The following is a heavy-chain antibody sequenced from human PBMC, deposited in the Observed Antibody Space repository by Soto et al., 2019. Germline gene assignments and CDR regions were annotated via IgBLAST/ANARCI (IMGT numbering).Heavy chain of an antibody. V-gene: IGHV4-39*01. Sequence: QLQLQESGPGLVKPSETLSLTCTVSGGSISSSSYYWGWIRQPPGKGLEWIGNIYYSGSTYYNPSPKRRVTITVDTSKNQFSLKLSSVTAADTAVYSCASSDISRSSGSSVQIDYWGQGTLVTVSS. J-gene: IGHJ4*02. D-gene: IGHD1-26*01. CDR1: GGSISSSSYY. CDR2: IYYSGST. CDR3: ASSDISRSSGSSVQIDY.